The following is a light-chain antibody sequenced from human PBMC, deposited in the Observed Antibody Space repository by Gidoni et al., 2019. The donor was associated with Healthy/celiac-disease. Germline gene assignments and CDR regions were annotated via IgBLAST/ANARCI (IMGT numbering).Light chain of an antibody. CDR3: QQYNSYRT. V-gene: IGKV1-5*03. CDR1: QSISSW. CDR2: KAS. J-gene: IGKJ1*01. Sequence: DMHMTQSPSTLSASVGDRVTITCRASQSISSWLAWYQQKPGKAPKLLIYKASSLESGVPSRFSGSGSGTEFTLTISSLQPDDFASYYCQQYNSYRTFGQGTKVEIK.